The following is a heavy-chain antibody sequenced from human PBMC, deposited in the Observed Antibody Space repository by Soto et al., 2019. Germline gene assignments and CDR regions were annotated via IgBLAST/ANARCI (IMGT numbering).Heavy chain of an antibody. CDR1: GGSISSYY. Sequence: SETLSLTCTVSGGSISSYYWSWIRQPPGKGLEWIGYIYYSGSTNYNPSLKSRVTILVDTSKNQFSLKLSSVTAADTAVYYCARRGYGDYFDYWGQGTLVTVSS. V-gene: IGHV4-59*08. CDR3: ARRGYGDYFDY. J-gene: IGHJ4*02. D-gene: IGHD4-17*01. CDR2: IYYSGST.